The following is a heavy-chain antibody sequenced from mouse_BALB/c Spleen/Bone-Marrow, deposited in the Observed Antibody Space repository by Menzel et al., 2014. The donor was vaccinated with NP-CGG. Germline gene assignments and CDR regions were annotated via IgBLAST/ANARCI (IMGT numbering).Heavy chain of an antibody. CDR1: GFSLTSYG. V-gene: IGHV2-2*02. D-gene: IGHD2-1*01. CDR3: ARMRYYGNYYAMDY. CDR2: IWSGGST. Sequence: QVQLKHSGPSLVQPSQSLSITCTVSGFSLTSYGVHWVRQSPGKGLEWLGVIWSGGSTDYNAAFISGLSISKDNSKSQVFFKMNSLQANDTAIYYCARMRYYGNYYAMDYWGQGTSVTVSS. J-gene: IGHJ4*01.